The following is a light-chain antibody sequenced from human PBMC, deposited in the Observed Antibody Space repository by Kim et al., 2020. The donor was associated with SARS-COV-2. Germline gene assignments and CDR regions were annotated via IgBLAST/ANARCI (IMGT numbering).Light chain of an antibody. J-gene: IGLJ1*01. CDR2: QEN. Sequence: PGQTASITCSGYKLGDKYVSWYQQKPGQSPMVVIYQENQRPSGIPERFSGSNSGNTATLTISGTQAMDEADYYCQAWDSSTHNYVFGAGTKVTVL. CDR1: KLGDKY. CDR3: QAWDSSTHNYV. V-gene: IGLV3-1*01.